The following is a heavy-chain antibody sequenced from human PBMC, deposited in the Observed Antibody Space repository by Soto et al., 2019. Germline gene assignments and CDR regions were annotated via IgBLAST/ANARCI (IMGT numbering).Heavy chain of an antibody. CDR3: VRGIKFRDGMDV. D-gene: IGHD3-16*01. J-gene: IGHJ6*02. Sequence: EVHLVESGGGIVPPGGSLRLACAAAGFTFTNYWIHWVRQAPGKGLVWVSGINSDGSSAFYADSVRGRFTISSDNAMKPVFVQMTRLSGDDIAVYFCVRGIKFRDGMDVWGQGTTVTVSS. V-gene: IGHV3-74*02. CDR2: INSDGSSA. CDR1: GFTFTNYW.